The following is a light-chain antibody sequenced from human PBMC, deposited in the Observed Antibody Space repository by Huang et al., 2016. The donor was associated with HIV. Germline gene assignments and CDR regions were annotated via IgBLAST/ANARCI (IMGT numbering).Light chain of an antibody. CDR1: QSVSVN. CDR2: SAS. CDR3: QQYNNGPPWT. Sequence: EIVMTHSPATLSVTPGEGATLSCRATQSVSVNLAWYQQKPGQAPRLLIQSASTRATGIPVRFSGGGSGTEFTLTISRLQSEDSAVYYCQQYNNGPPWTFGQGTKVEIK. J-gene: IGKJ1*01. V-gene: IGKV3-15*01.